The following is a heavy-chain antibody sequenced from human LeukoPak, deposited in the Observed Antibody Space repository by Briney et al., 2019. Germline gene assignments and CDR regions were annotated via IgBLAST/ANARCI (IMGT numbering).Heavy chain of an antibody. J-gene: IGHJ4*02. D-gene: IGHD7-27*01. Sequence: PGGSLRLSCAASGFTFSNYWMNWVRQAPEKGLEWVANIKKDGSEKYYVDSVKGRFTISRDNAKNSLYLQMSSLRAEDTAVYYCVRGWGYFDYWGQGTLVTVSS. V-gene: IGHV3-7*04. CDR1: GFTFSNYW. CDR2: IKKDGSEK. CDR3: VRGWGYFDY.